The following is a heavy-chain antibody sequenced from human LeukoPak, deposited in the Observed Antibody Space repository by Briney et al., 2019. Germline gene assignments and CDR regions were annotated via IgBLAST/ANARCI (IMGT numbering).Heavy chain of an antibody. V-gene: IGHV3-66*02. CDR2: IYSGGST. D-gene: IGHD6-19*01. CDR3: ASGPGIAVASTLWFDP. CDR1: GFTVSSNY. J-gene: IGHJ5*02. Sequence: PGGSLRLSCAASGFTVSSNYMSWVRQAPGKGLEWVSVIYSGGSTYYADSVKGRFTISRDNSKNTLYLQMNSLRAEDTAVYYCASGPGIAVASTLWFDPWGQGTLVTVSS.